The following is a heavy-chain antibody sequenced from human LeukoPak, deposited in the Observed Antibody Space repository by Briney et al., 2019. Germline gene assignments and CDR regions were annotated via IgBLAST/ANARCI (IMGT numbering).Heavy chain of an antibody. J-gene: IGHJ4*02. CDR3: ARDRDYYDSSGYYFDY. CDR1: GYTFTIYG. V-gene: IGHV1-18*01. CDR2: ISAYNGNT. Sequence: ASVKVSCKASGYTFTIYGISWVRQAPGQGLEWMGWISAYNGNTNYAQKLQGRVTMTTDTSTRTAYMELRSLRSDDTAVYYCARDRDYYDSSGYYFDYWGQGTLVTVSS. D-gene: IGHD3-22*01.